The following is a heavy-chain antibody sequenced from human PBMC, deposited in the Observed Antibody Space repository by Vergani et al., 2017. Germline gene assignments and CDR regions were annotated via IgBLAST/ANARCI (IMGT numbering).Heavy chain of an antibody. D-gene: IGHD1-7*01. CDR1: GGSISSGSYY. V-gene: IGHV4-61*02. Sequence: QVQLQESGPGLVKPSQTLSLTCTVSGGSISSGSYYWSWIRQPAGKGLEWIGRIYTSGSTNYNPSLKSRVTMSVDTSKNQFSLKLSSVTAADTAVYYCARRDPTTALDYWGQGTLVAVSS. J-gene: IGHJ4*02. CDR2: IYTSGST. CDR3: ARRDPTTALDY.